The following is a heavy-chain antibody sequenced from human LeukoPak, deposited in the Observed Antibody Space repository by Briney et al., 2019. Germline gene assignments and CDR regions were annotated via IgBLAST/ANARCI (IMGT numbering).Heavy chain of an antibody. Sequence: TGGSLRLSCAASGFTFSTYGMNWVRQAPGKGLEWVSFIYTTGNTHNSDSVKGRFTISRDSSKNTLYLQMNSLRAEDTAVYYCARRAGDYSHPYDYWGQGTLVTVSS. CDR1: GFTFSTYG. CDR3: ARRAGDYSHPYDY. CDR2: IYTTGNT. J-gene: IGHJ4*02. D-gene: IGHD3-22*01. V-gene: IGHV3-53*01.